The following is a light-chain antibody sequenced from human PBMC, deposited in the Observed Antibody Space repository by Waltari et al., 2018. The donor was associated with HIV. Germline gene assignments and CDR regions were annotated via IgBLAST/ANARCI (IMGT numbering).Light chain of an antibody. CDR1: KGLLHSNGYNY. J-gene: IGKJ1*01. CDR2: LGS. Sequence: DIVMTQSPLALPVTPGEPAAISCRSSKGLLHSNGYNYLDWYLQKPGPSPQLLIYLGSNRASGVPDRFSGSGSGTDFTLKISRVEAEDVGVYYCMQALQTPRTFGRGTKVEIK. CDR3: MQALQTPRT. V-gene: IGKV2-28*01.